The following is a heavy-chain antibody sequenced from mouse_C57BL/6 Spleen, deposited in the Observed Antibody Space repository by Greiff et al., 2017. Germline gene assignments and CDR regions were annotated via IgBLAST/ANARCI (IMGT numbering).Heavy chain of an antibody. CDR3: ARIRSNYHAMDY. V-gene: IGHV1-76*01. J-gene: IGHJ4*01. Sequence: VQLQESGAELVRPGASVKLSCKASGYTFTDYYINWVKQRPGQGLEWIARIYPGSGNTYYNEKFKGKATLTAEKSSSTAYMQLSSLTSEDSAVYFCARIRSNYHAMDYWGQGTSVTVSS. D-gene: IGHD2-5*01. CDR2: IYPGSGNT. CDR1: GYTFTDYY.